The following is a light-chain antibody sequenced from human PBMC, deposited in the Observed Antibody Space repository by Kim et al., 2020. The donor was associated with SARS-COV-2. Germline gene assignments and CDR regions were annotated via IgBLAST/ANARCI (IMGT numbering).Light chain of an antibody. Sequence: GQKVTFSCSGSCSNIGNNYISWYQQLPGTAPNLLIYDNKKRPSGIPDRFSGSKSGTSATLGITGLQTGDEADYYCGTWDSSLSAYVFGTGTKVTVL. CDR1: CSNIGNNY. CDR3: GTWDSSLSAYV. J-gene: IGLJ1*01. CDR2: DNK. V-gene: IGLV1-51*01.